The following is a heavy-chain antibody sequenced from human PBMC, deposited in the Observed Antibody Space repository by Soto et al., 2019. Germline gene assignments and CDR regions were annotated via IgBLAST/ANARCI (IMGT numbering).Heavy chain of an antibody. D-gene: IGHD3-3*01. CDR1: AGTFTSYT. CDR2: IIPILGIA. J-gene: IGHJ4*02. Sequence: ASVLVSCKASAGTFTSYTTSCVGQSPGQGLEWMGRIIPILGIANYAQKFQGRITITRDTYASTAYMELSSLRSEDTAVYYCARALSYDFWSGSSYFDYWGQGTLVTVSS. V-gene: IGHV1-69*02. CDR3: ARALSYDFWSGSSYFDY.